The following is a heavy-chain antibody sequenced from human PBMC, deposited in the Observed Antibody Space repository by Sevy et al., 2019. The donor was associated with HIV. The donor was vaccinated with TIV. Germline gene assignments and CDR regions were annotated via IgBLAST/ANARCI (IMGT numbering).Heavy chain of an antibody. V-gene: IGHV3-33*01. J-gene: IGHJ2*01. CDR2: IWSDGSIT. CDR3: SRESGSNWYFDL. Sequence: GGSLRLSCAASGFTFSSYGMHWVRQAPGKGLEWVAAIWSDGSITYYAASVRGRFAISRDNSKNTVYLQMNSLRAEDTAIYSCSRESGSNWYFDLWGRGTLVTVSS. CDR1: GFTFSSYG. D-gene: IGHD1-26*01.